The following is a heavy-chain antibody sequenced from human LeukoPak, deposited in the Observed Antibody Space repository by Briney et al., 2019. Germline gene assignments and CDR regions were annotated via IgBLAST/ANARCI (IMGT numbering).Heavy chain of an antibody. CDR3: AREDIWSGYNY. Sequence: SVKVPCKASGGSFSSYTISWVRQAPAPGLECMGRISPILGIANYSQKFQGRVTITAHKSPSTAYMELSNLRSEDTAVYYCAREDIWSGYNYWGQGTLVTVSS. CDR2: ISPILGIA. V-gene: IGHV1-69*04. D-gene: IGHD3-3*01. J-gene: IGHJ4*02. CDR1: GGSFSSYT.